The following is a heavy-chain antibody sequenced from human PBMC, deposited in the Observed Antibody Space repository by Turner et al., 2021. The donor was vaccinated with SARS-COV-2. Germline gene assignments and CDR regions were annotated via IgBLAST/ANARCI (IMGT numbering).Heavy chain of an antibody. CDR2: VSGLGDTR. D-gene: IGHD7-27*01. CDR1: GFTFNTYA. Sequence: EVQVLESGGGLAQPGGSLRLSCAASGFTFNTYAMSWVRQAPGKGVVWVSVVSGLGDTRFYADSVRGRLTISRDNTKNRVYLQMNSLRPDDTALYYCVRDRPRPGDRDALDIWGQGTMVTVSS. CDR3: VRDRPRPGDRDALDI. V-gene: IGHV3-23*01. J-gene: IGHJ3*02.